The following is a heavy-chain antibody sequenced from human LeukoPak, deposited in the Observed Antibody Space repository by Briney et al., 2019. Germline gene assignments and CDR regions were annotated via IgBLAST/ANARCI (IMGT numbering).Heavy chain of an antibody. CDR2: ISFDGSNK. CDR3: AKDWDPDY. D-gene: IGHD1-26*01. CDR1: GFTFSRFG. Sequence: PGGSLRLSCAASGFTFSRFGMHWVRQAPGKGLEWVAVISFDGSNKYYGDSVKGRFTISRDNSKNTLYLQMNSLRAEDTAVYYCAKDWDPDYWGQGTLVTVSS. V-gene: IGHV3-33*06. J-gene: IGHJ4*02.